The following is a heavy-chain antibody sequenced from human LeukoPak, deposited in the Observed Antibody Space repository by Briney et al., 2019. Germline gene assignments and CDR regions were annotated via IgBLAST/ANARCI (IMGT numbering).Heavy chain of an antibody. CDR1: GYTFTNYD. CDR2: MNPNSGNT. J-gene: IGHJ4*02. Sequence: GASVKVSCKTSGYTFTNYDINWVRQATGQGLEWMGWMNPNSGNTGYAQKFQGRVTVTRDTSTSTVHMELSGLRSEDTAVYYCARDQEAFDYWGQGTLVTVSS. CDR3: ARDQEAFDY. V-gene: IGHV1-8*01.